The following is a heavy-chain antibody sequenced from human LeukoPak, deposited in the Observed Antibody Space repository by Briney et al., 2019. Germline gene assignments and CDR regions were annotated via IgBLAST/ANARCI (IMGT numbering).Heavy chain of an antibody. CDR1: GYSFTSYW. V-gene: IGHV5-51*01. CDR2: IYPGDSDT. D-gene: IGHD6-19*01. CDR3: ARQGIAVAGKNPYYYGMDV. J-gene: IGHJ6*02. Sequence: GESLKISCRGSGYSFTSYWIGWVRQMPGKGLEWMGIIYPGDSDTRYSPSFQGQVTISADKSISTAYLQWSSLKASDTAMYYCARQGIAVAGKNPYYYGMDVWGQGTTVTVSS.